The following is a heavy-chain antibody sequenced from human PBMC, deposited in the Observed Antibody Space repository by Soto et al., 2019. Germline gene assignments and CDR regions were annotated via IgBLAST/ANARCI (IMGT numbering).Heavy chain of an antibody. Sequence: ASVKVSCKASGYTFTSYGISWVRQAPGQGLEWMGWISAYNGNTNYAQKLQGRVTMTTDTSTSTACMELRSLRSDDTAVYYRARDRSSGWFTYAFDIWGQGTMVTVSS. CDR1: GYTFTSYG. J-gene: IGHJ3*02. D-gene: IGHD6-19*01. CDR3: ARDRSSGWFTYAFDI. CDR2: ISAYNGNT. V-gene: IGHV1-18*01.